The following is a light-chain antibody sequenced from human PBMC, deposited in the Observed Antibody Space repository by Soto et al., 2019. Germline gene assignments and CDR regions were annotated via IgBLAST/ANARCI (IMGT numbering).Light chain of an antibody. CDR3: QQYGSSPPIT. CDR2: GAC. CDR1: HSVSSSY. Sequence: EIVLTQSPGTLSLSPGERATLSCRASHSVSSSYLAWYQQKPGQAPRLLIYGACSRATGIPDRFSGSGSGTDFTLTISRLEPEDFAVYYCQQYGSSPPITFGQGTRLEIK. V-gene: IGKV3-20*01. J-gene: IGKJ5*01.